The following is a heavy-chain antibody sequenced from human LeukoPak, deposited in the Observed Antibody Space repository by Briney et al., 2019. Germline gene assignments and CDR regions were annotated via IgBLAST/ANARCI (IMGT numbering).Heavy chain of an antibody. J-gene: IGHJ4*02. CDR2: IWPSDSDT. Sequence: GESLKISCKGSGYTFTNYWIGWVRQMPGKGLEWMGIIWPSDSDTRYSPSFQGQVTNSADKSISTAYLQWSSLKASDTAIYFCARRISGYYIDYWGQGTLVSVSS. CDR3: ARRISGYYIDY. D-gene: IGHD1-26*01. CDR1: GYTFTNYW. V-gene: IGHV5-51*01.